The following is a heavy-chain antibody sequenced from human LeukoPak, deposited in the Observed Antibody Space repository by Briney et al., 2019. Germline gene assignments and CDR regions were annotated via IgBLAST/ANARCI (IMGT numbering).Heavy chain of an antibody. V-gene: IGHV3-30*02. CDR3: AKDIVVVPAAIFPHGWFDP. CDR2: IRYDGSNK. J-gene: IGHJ5*02. D-gene: IGHD2-2*01. CDR1: GFTFSSYG. Sequence: PGGSLRLSCAASGFTFSSYGMHWVRQAPGKGLEWVAFIRYDGSNKYYADSVKGRFTISRDNSKNTLYLQMNSLRAEDTAVYYCAKDIVVVPAAIFPHGWFDPWGQGTLVTVSS.